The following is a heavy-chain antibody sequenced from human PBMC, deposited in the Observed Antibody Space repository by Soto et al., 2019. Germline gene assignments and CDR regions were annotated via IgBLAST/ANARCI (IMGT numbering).Heavy chain of an antibody. Sequence: SETLSLTCIVPGGSITSHYWSWIRQPPGKGLEWIGYIYSSGSTNYNPSLKSRVIISVDTSNDQFSLKLSSVTAADTAVYYCARDRYSNGWVDYWGQGTLVTVSS. CDR1: GGSITSHY. CDR2: IYSSGST. D-gene: IGHD6-19*01. CDR3: ARDRYSNGWVDY. J-gene: IGHJ4*02. V-gene: IGHV4-59*11.